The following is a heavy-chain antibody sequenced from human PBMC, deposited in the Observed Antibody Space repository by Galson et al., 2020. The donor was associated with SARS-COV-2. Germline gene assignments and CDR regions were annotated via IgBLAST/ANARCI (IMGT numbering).Heavy chain of an antibody. CDR1: GFTFSSYA. CDR2: ISYDGSNK. V-gene: IGHV3-30*04. Sequence: QLGESLKISCAASGFTFSSYAMHWVRQAPGKGLEWVAVISYDGSNKYYADSVKGRFTISRDNSKNTLYLQMNSLRAEDTAVYYCARAYSGSYFSAFDIWGQGTMVTVSS. J-gene: IGHJ3*02. D-gene: IGHD1-26*01. CDR3: ARAYSGSYFSAFDI.